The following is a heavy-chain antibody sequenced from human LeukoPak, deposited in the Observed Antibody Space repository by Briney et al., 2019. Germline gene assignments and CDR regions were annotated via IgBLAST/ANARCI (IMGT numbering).Heavy chain of an antibody. CDR2: MNPNSGNT. V-gene: IGHV1-8*01. CDR3: ARAYCGGDCPYFDY. Sequence: ASVKVSCKASGYTFTSYDINWVRQATGQGLEWRGWMNPNSGNTGYAQKFQGRVTMTRNTSISTAYMKLSSLRSEDTAVYYCARAYCGGDCPYFDYWGQGTLVTVSS. J-gene: IGHJ4*02. CDR1: GYTFTSYD. D-gene: IGHD2-21*01.